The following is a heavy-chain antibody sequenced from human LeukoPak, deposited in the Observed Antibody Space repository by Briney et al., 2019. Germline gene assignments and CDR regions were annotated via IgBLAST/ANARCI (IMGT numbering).Heavy chain of an antibody. J-gene: IGHJ4*02. CDR1: GVTFRRSR. CDR3: AIAWELHRFGY. V-gene: IGHV3-23*01. CDR2: ISNSGDTT. Sequence: TSGVTFRRSRMISVGEAPGKRMEWVSGISNSGDTTYYADSVKSRFTISRDNSKNTLYLQMDSLRAEDTAVYYCAIAWELHRFGYWGQGTLVTVSS. D-gene: IGHD1-26*01.